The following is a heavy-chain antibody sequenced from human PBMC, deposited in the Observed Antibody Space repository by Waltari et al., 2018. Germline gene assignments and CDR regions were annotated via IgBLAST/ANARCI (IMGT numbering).Heavy chain of an antibody. CDR3: ASDRGRGLYLDS. CDR2: VRLNGGT. Sequence: WGGVGLAAGKSLECIGQVRLNGGTNYNPFFASRVTGSVDPSSNQFSLTVTSATAADTAVYYCASDRGRGLYLDSWGPGTLITVSP. D-gene: IGHD5-12*01. V-gene: IGHV4-4*02. J-gene: IGHJ4*02.